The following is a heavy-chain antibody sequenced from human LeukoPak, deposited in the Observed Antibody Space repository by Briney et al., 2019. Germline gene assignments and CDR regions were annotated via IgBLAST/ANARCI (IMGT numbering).Heavy chain of an antibody. Sequence: GSLRLSCAASGFTFSSYAMSWVRQAPGKGLEWVSAISGSGGSTYYADSVKGRFTISRDNSKNTLYLQMNSLRAEDTAVYYCAKASGSYFERSYFDYWGQGTLVTVSS. CDR2: ISGSGGST. J-gene: IGHJ4*02. CDR1: GFTFSSYA. CDR3: AKASGSYFERSYFDY. D-gene: IGHD1-26*01. V-gene: IGHV3-23*01.